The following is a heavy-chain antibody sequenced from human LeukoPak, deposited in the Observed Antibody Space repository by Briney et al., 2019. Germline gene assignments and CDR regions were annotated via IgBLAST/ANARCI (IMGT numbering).Heavy chain of an antibody. J-gene: IGHJ4*02. Sequence: GGSLRLSCAVSGFTFGGRLMHWVRQAPGKGLVWVALIKDDGSTTNYADSVKGRFIASRDDAKNTAYLQMSSLRAEDTAVYYCHPLAFVTNWGQGTLVTVSS. D-gene: IGHD2-8*01. CDR2: IKDDGSTT. CDR1: GFTFGGRL. CDR3: HPLAFVTN. V-gene: IGHV3-74*01.